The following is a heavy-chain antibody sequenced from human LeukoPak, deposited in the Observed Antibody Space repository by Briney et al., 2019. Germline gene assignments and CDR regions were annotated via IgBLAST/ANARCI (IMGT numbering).Heavy chain of an antibody. Sequence: GGSLRLSCAASGFTFSDYYMTWIRQAPGKGLEWVSAISGSGGSTYYADSVKGRFTISRDNSKNTLYLQMNSLRAEDTAVYYCAKGTITGTTRTPYYFDYWGQGTLVTVSS. CDR2: ISGSGGST. J-gene: IGHJ4*02. V-gene: IGHV3-23*01. D-gene: IGHD1-7*01. CDR3: AKGTITGTTRTPYYFDY. CDR1: GFTFSDYY.